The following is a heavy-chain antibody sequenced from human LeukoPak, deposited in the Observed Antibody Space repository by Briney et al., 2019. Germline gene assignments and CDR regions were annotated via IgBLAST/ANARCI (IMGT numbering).Heavy chain of an antibody. D-gene: IGHD6-13*01. V-gene: IGHV4-39*01. Sequence: SETLSLTCTVSGDSISSSSYDWGSIRQPPGKGLEWIGSIYYSGSTYYNPSLKSRVTISVDTSKNQFSLKLSSVTAADTAVYYCARQPIEEQPPDYWGQGTLVTVSS. CDR3: ARQPIEEQPPDY. CDR1: GDSISSSSYD. J-gene: IGHJ4*02. CDR2: IYYSGST.